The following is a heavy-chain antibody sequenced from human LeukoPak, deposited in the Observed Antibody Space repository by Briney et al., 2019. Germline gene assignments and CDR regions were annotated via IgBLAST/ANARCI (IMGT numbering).Heavy chain of an antibody. V-gene: IGHV1-69*02. CDR3: ARVPYCGGDCYSPWFGP. CDR1: GGTFSSYT. Sequence: ASVKVSCNASGGTFSSYTISWVRQAPGQGLEWMGRIIPILGIANYAQKFQGRVTITADKSTSTAYMELSSLRSEDTAVYYCARVPYCGGDCYSPWFGPWGQGTLVTVSS. CDR2: IIPILGIA. J-gene: IGHJ5*02. D-gene: IGHD2-21*01.